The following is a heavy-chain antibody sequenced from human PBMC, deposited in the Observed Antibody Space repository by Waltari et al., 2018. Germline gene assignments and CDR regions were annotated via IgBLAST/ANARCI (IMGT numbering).Heavy chain of an antibody. Sequence: EVQLVESGGGLVQPGRSLRLSCTASGFPFGDYAMRWFRQAPGKGLEWVGFIRSKAYGGTTEYAASVKGRFTISRDDSKSIAYLQMNSLKTEDTAVYYCTRRRSSGRYFDYWGQGTLVTVSS. CDR1: GFPFGDYA. V-gene: IGHV3-49*03. CDR2: IRSKAYGGTT. CDR3: TRRRSSGRYFDY. J-gene: IGHJ4*02. D-gene: IGHD3-3*01.